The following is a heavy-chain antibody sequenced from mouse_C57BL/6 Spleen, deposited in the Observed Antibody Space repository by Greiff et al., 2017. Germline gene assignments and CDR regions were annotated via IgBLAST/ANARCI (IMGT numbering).Heavy chain of an antibody. CDR1: GYAFSSSW. J-gene: IGHJ4*01. Sequence: QVQLKQSGPELVKPGASVKISCKASGYAFSSSWMNWVKQRPGKGLEWIGRIYPGDGDTNYNGKFKGKATLTADKSSSTAYMQLSSLTSEDSAVYCCARKDPYAMDYWGQGTSVTVSS. CDR3: ARKDPYAMDY. CDR2: IYPGDGDT. V-gene: IGHV1-82*01.